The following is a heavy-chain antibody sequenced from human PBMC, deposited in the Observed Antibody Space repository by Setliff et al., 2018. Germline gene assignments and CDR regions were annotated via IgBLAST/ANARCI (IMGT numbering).Heavy chain of an antibody. V-gene: IGHV4-39*01. CDR3: GRGFSRIEGWGNWFDP. D-gene: IGHD2-15*01. Sequence: ETLSLTCTVSGGSVSNSGFFWGWLRQAPGKGLEWIGNIYDSGSSNYNASLKSRLIITRDTSKNQISLKLTSVTAADTAVYYCGRGFSRIEGWGNWFDPWGQGILVTVSS. CDR2: IYDSGSS. J-gene: IGHJ5*02. CDR1: GGSVSNSGFF.